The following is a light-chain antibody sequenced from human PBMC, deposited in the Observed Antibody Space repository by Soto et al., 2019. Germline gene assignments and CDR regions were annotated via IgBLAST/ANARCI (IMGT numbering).Light chain of an antibody. CDR2: EVT. J-gene: IGLJ1*01. CDR3: CSYTSGTSV. CDR1: STDVNGRNY. V-gene: IGLV2-14*01. Sequence: QSALTQPASVSGSPGQSITISCTGTSTDVNGRNYVSWYQQHPGKAPKVIIYEVTNRPSGISHRFSGSKSGNTAALTISGLQAEAEADYYCCSYTSGTSVFGTGTKLTVL.